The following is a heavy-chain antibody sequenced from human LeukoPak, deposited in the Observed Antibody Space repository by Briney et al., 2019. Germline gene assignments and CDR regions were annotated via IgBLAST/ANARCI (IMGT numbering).Heavy chain of an antibody. Sequence: GGSLRLSCAASGFTFSSYAMSWVRQAPGKGLEWVSAISGSGGSTYYADSVKGRFTISRDNSKNTLYLQMNSLRAEDTAVYYCAKEAEGCSSTSCHPLDYYFDYWGQGTLVTVSS. J-gene: IGHJ4*02. V-gene: IGHV3-23*01. CDR2: ISGSGGST. CDR3: AKEAEGCSSTSCHPLDYYFDY. D-gene: IGHD2-2*01. CDR1: GFTFSSYA.